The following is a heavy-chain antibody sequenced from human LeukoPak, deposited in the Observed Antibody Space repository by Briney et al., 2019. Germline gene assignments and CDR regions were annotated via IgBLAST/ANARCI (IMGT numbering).Heavy chain of an antibody. J-gene: IGHJ4*02. CDR2: INPNSGGT. V-gene: IGHV1-2*02. CDR1: GYTFTGYY. D-gene: IGHD3-3*01. Sequence: ASVKVSCKASGYTFTGYYMHWVRQAPGQGLEWMGWINPNSGGTNYAQKFQGGVTMTRDTSISTAYMELSRLRSDDTAVYYCARGFYDFWSGYQTTPLGYWGQGTLVTVSS. CDR3: ARGFYDFWSGYQTTPLGY.